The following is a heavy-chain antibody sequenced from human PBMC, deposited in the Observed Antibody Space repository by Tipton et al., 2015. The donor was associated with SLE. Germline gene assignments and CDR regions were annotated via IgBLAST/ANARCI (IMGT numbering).Heavy chain of an antibody. D-gene: IGHD2-21*01. Sequence: LRLSCTVSGDSITSHYWSRIRQAPGKGLEWIGNIYYTGSTNYSPSLKSRVTMSVDTSKNHFSLKLTSVTAADTAVYYCARDDRSVDSWFDPWGPGTLVTVSS. J-gene: IGHJ5*02. CDR2: IYYTGST. CDR1: GDSITSHY. V-gene: IGHV4-59*11. CDR3: ARDDRSVDSWFDP.